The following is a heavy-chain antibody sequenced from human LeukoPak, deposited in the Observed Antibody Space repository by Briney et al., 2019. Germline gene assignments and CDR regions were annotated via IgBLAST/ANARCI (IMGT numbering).Heavy chain of an antibody. J-gene: IGHJ3*02. CDR1: GYTFTSYG. CDR2: ISAYNGNT. Sequence: ASVKVSCKASGYTFTSYGISWVRQAPGQGLEWMGWISAYNGNTNYAQKLQGRVTMTTDTSTSTAYMELRSLRCDDTAVYYCARDKEPHAPQNDAFDIWGQGTMVTVSS. CDR3: ARDKEPHAPQNDAFDI. V-gene: IGHV1-18*01. D-gene: IGHD1-26*01.